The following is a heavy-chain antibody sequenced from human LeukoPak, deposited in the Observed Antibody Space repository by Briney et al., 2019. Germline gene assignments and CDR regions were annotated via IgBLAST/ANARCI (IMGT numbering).Heavy chain of an antibody. J-gene: IGHJ5*02. CDR2: IAGGGGST. Sequence: PGGSLRLSCAASGFTFSISAMTWVRQAPGKGLEWVSLIAGGGGSTYYAESVTGRFTVSRDNSKNTLYLQMNSVRAEDTAIYYCAKKNIDSGDLCFDPWGQGTLVTVSS. D-gene: IGHD2-21*02. CDR3: AKKNIDSGDLCFDP. CDR1: GFTFSISA. V-gene: IGHV3-23*01.